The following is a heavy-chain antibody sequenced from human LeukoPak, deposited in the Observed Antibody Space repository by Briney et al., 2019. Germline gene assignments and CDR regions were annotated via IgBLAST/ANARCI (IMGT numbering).Heavy chain of an antibody. D-gene: IGHD2-15*01. J-gene: IGHJ4*02. V-gene: IGHV3-30*02. Sequence: GGSLRLSCAASGFTFSSYGMHWVRQAPGKGLEWVAFIRYDGSNKYYADSVKGRFTISRGNSKNTLYLQMNSLRAEDTAVYYCAKGLLVSFDYWGQGTLVTVTS. CDR1: GFTFSSYG. CDR3: AKGLLVSFDY. CDR2: IRYDGSNK.